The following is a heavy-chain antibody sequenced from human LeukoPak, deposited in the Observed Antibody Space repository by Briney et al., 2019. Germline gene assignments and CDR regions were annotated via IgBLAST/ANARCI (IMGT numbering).Heavy chain of an antibody. V-gene: IGHV4-59*01. Sequence: GSLRPSCASSGFTFSAYHMNWVRQAPGKGLEWIGYIYYSGGTNYNPSLKSRVTIPVDTSKNQFSLKLSSVTAADTAVYYCARDRSILYNTARYGMDVWGQGIVVTVSS. CDR3: ARDRSILYNTARYGMDV. CDR1: GFTFSAYH. J-gene: IGHJ6*02. CDR2: IYYSGGT. D-gene: IGHD5-18*01.